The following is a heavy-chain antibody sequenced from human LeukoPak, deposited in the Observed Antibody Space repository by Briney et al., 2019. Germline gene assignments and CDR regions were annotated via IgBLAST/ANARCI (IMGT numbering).Heavy chain of an antibody. D-gene: IGHD3-22*01. V-gene: IGHV1-69*04. CDR2: IIPILGIA. Sequence: GSSVKVSCKASGGTFSSYAISWVRQAPGQGLEWMGRIIPILGIANYAQKFQGRVTITADKSTSTAYMELSSLRSEDTAVYYCARGGYGYYDSSGYSYYFDYWGQGTLVTVSS. J-gene: IGHJ4*02. CDR1: GGTFSSYA. CDR3: ARGGYGYYDSSGYSYYFDY.